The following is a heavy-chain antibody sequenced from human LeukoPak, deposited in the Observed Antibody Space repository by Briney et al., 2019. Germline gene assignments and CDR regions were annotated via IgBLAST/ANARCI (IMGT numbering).Heavy chain of an antibody. CDR2: INPNSGGT. Sequence: ASVKVSCKASGYTFTDYYMHWVRQAPGQGLEWMGWINPNSGGTKCARKFQGRVTMTTDTSIKTVYMELSRLRSDDAAVYYCARGLGYGSGSYYSVEGFWGQGTLVTVSS. CDR1: GYTFTDYY. D-gene: IGHD3-10*01. V-gene: IGHV1-2*02. J-gene: IGHJ4*02. CDR3: ARGLGYGSGSYYSVEGF.